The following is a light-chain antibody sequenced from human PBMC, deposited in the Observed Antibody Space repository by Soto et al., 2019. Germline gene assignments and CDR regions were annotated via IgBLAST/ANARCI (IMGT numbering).Light chain of an antibody. V-gene: IGKV1-5*01. CDR2: DAF. Sequence: DIQMTQSPSTLSASVGDRVTITCRASQSISTWLAWYQQKPGKAPKLLIYDAFSLERRVPSRFSGSRSGTEFTLTNNSLQPDDFATFYCQQYNTYPGTFGQGTNLEIK. J-gene: IGKJ2*01. CDR3: QQYNTYPGT. CDR1: QSISTW.